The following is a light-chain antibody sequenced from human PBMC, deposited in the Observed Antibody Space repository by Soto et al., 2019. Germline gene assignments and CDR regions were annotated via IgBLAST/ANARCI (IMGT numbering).Light chain of an antibody. CDR3: QQVKSYPRT. CDR1: QSIGTC. V-gene: IGKV1-5*01. CDR2: EES. J-gene: IGKJ4*01. Sequence: GDRVTITCRASQSIGTCLAWYQQNPGNPPRLLIYEESTLHSGVPSRFSGRKVGTQFILTIDSLQPEDFATYYCQQVKSYPRTFGGGTKVDIK.